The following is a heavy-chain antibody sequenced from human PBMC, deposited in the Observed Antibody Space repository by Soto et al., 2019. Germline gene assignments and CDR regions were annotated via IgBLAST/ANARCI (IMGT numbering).Heavy chain of an antibody. Sequence: QVQLVQSGAEVKKPESSVKVSCKASGGTFSSYTITWVRQAPGQGLEWMGRIIPILGIANYAQKFQGRVTITADKSTSPASMELSSLRSEDTAVYYCARSTTGTTSGFDYWGQGTLVTVSS. CDR3: ARSTTGTTSGFDY. CDR1: GGTFSSYT. V-gene: IGHV1-69*02. J-gene: IGHJ4*02. D-gene: IGHD1-1*01. CDR2: IIPILGIA.